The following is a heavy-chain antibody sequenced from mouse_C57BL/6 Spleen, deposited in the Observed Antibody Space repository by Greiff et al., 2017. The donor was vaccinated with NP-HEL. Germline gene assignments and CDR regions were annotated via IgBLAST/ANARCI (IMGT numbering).Heavy chain of an antibody. J-gene: IGHJ4*01. V-gene: IGHV5-16*01. CDR3: ARGLYGYVYAMDY. CDR2: INYDGSST. CDR1: GFTFSDYY. Sequence: EVMLVESEGGLVQPGSSMKLSCTASGFTFSDYYMAWVRQVPEKGLEWVANINYDGSSTYYLDSLKSRFIISRDNAKNILYLQMSSLKSEDTATYYCARGLYGYVYAMDYWGQGTSVTVSS. D-gene: IGHD2-2*01.